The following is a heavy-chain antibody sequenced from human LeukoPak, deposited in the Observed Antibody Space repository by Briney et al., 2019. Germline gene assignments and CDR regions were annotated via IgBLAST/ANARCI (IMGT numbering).Heavy chain of an antibody. CDR2: ISPDGSTT. CDR1: GFTFSRYW. CDR3: ARDLEAANTYYFDY. Sequence: PGGSLRLSCAASGFTFSRYWMHWVRHALGKGLMWVSRISPDGSTTLYADSVKGRFTISRDNSKNTVYLQVNSLRDEDTAVYYCARDLEAANTYYFDYWGQGTMVTVSS. J-gene: IGHJ4*02. D-gene: IGHD6-13*01. V-gene: IGHV3-74*03.